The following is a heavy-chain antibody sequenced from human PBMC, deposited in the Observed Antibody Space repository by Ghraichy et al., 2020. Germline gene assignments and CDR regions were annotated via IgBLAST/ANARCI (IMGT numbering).Heavy chain of an antibody. CDR1: GSTFSSYA. V-gene: IGHV3-23*01. Sequence: GGSLRLSCAASGSTFSSYAMSWVRQAPGKGLEWVSAISGSGGSTYYADSVKGRFTISRDNSKNTLYLQMNSLRAEDTAVYYCAKEEGVPHVHYYYGMDVWGQGTTVTVSS. J-gene: IGHJ6*02. CDR2: ISGSGGST. D-gene: IGHD2-2*01. CDR3: AKEEGVPHVHYYYGMDV.